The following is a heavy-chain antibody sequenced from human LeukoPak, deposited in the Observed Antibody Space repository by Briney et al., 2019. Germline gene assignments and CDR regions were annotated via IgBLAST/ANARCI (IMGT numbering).Heavy chain of an antibody. D-gene: IGHD3-3*01. J-gene: IGHJ4*02. CDR3: ARESSGGFDN. CDR2: ILYDGSNQ. Sequence: GGSPRLSCAASGFTFSSYDIHWVRQAPGKGLEWVTIILYDGSNQYYADSVKGRFTISRDNSKNTVYLQMNSLTAEDTAVYYCARESSGGFDNWAQGTLVTVSS. V-gene: IGHV3-33*05. CDR1: GFTFSSYD.